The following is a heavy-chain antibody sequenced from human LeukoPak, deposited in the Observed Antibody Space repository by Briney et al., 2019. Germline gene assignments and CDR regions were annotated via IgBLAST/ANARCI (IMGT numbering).Heavy chain of an antibody. CDR2: IYYSGST. CDR1: GGSISSGGYY. D-gene: IGHD5-12*01. V-gene: IGHV4-31*03. J-gene: IGHJ6*02. CDR3: ARVGARRGYGLGYYYYGMDV. Sequence: PSETLSLTCTVSGGSISSGGYYWSWIRQHPGKGLEWIGCIYYSGSTYYNPSLKSRVTISVDTSKNQFSLKLSSVTAADTAVYYCARVGARRGYGLGYYYYGMDVWGQGTTVTVPS.